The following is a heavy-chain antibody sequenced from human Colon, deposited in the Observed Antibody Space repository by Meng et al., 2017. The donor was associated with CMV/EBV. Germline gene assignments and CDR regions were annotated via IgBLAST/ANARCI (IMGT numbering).Heavy chain of an antibody. J-gene: IGHJ4*02. CDR1: GGSISSGGYY. CDR2: IYYSGST. Sequence: CTVSGGSISSGGYYWSWIRQHPGKGLEWIGYIYYSGSTYYNPSLKSRVTISVDTSKNQFSLKLSSVTAADTAVYYCAREGRYGPLDYWGQGTLVTVSS. CDR3: AREGRYGPLDY. V-gene: IGHV4-31*03. D-gene: IGHD1-14*01.